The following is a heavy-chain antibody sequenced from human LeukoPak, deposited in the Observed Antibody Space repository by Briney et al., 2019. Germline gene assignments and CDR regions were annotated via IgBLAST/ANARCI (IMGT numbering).Heavy chain of an antibody. CDR3: ARRGYCSGVNCHSNAFDI. CDR1: GGTFSSYA. Sequence: ASVKVSCKASGGTFSSYAISWVRQAPGQGLEWMGRIIPILGIANYAQKFQGRVTITADKSTSTAYMELSSLRSEDTAVYYCARRGYCSGVNCHSNAFDIWGQGTVVTVSS. J-gene: IGHJ3*02. D-gene: IGHD2-15*01. CDR2: IIPILGIA. V-gene: IGHV1-69*04.